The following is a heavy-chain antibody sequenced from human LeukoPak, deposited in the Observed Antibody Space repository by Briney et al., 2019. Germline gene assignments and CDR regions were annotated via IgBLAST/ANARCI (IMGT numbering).Heavy chain of an antibody. CDR1: GGSISSYY. Sequence: PSETLSLTCTVSGGSISSYYWSWIRQPPGKGLEWIGYIYYSGSTNYNASLTNRVTISVDTSKNQFSLKLSSVTAADTAVYYCAREGTAGTNLNWFDPWGQGTLVTVSS. V-gene: IGHV4-59*01. J-gene: IGHJ5*02. CDR3: AREGTAGTNLNWFDP. CDR2: IYYSGST. D-gene: IGHD1-1*01.